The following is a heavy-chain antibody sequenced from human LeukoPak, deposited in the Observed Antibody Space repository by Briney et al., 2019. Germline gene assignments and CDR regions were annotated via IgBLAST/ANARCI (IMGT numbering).Heavy chain of an antibody. J-gene: IGHJ4*02. V-gene: IGHV1-18*01. CDR2: ISAYNGNT. CDR1: GYTFSSYG. Sequence: GASVKVSCKASGYTFSSYGVSWVRQAPGQGLEWMGWISAYNGNTNYAQKVQGRVTMTTDTSTSTAYMDLRSLRSDDTAVYYCARTIDYGDSEVLDYWGQGTLVTVFS. D-gene: IGHD4-17*01. CDR3: ARTIDYGDSEVLDY.